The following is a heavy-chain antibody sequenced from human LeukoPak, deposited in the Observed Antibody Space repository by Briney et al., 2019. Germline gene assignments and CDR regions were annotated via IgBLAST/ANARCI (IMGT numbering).Heavy chain of an antibody. J-gene: IGHJ3*02. Sequence: SETLSLTCTLSGVSISSYYWSWIRQPPGKGLEWIGYIYYSGSTNYNPSLKSRVTISVDTSKNQFSLKLSSVTAADTAVYYCARARNIAAAGTYAFDIWGQGTMVTVSS. V-gene: IGHV4-59*01. D-gene: IGHD6-13*01. CDR3: ARARNIAAAGTYAFDI. CDR2: IYYSGST. CDR1: GVSISSYY.